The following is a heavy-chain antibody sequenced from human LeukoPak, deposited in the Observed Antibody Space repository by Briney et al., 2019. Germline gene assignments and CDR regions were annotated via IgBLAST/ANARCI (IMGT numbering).Heavy chain of an antibody. J-gene: IGHJ4*02. CDR1: GFTFSKYA. CDR3: AKPPHTTDQVGATAFDY. CDR2: ITARGTTT. D-gene: IGHD1-26*01. Sequence: PGGSLRLSCAASGFTFSKYAMTWVRQAPGKGLEWVSAITARGTTTYYADSVKGRFTISRDNSKNTLYLQMNSLRAEDTAVYYCAKPPHTTDQVGATAFDYWGQGTLVTVSS. V-gene: IGHV3-23*01.